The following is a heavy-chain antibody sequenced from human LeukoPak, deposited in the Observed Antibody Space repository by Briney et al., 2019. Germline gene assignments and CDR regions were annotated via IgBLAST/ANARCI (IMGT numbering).Heavy chain of an antibody. D-gene: IGHD4-17*01. CDR3: ARDRFGGWGFTVTTRRFDP. CDR2: ISAYNGNT. J-gene: IGHJ5*02. CDR1: GYTFTSYG. Sequence: GASVKVSCKASGYTFTSYGISWVRQAPGQGLEWMGWISAYNGNTNYAQKLQGRVTMTTDTSTSTAYMEPRSLRSDDTAVYYCARDRFGGWGFTVTTRRFDPWGQGTLVTVSS. V-gene: IGHV1-18*01.